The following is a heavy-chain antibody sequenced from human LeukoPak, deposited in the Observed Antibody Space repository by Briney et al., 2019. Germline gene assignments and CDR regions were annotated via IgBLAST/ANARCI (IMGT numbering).Heavy chain of an antibody. J-gene: IGHJ5*02. CDR3: ATTSPPYDS. D-gene: IGHD3-3*01. Sequence: PSETLSLTCTVSGGSISDSSYYWGWIRQPPGKGLEWIGSIYYSGSTYYNPSLKSRVTISVDTSKNQFSLKLSSVTAADTAVYYCATTSPPYDSWGQGTLVTVSS. CDR1: GGSISDSSYY. V-gene: IGHV4-39*01. CDR2: IYYSGST.